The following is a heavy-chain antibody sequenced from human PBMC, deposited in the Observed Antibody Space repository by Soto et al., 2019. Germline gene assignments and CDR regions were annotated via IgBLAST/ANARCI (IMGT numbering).Heavy chain of an antibody. CDR1: GYSFTSYW. CDR3: ARLTTNSDTAMENFDY. D-gene: IGHD5-18*01. V-gene: IGHV5-10-1*01. CDR2: IDPSDSYT. Sequence: GESLKISCKGSGYSFTSYWISWVRQMPGKGLEWMGRIDPSDSYTNYSPSFQGHVTISADKSISTAYLQWSSLKASDTAMYYCARLTTNSDTAMENFDYWGQGTLVTVSS. J-gene: IGHJ4*02.